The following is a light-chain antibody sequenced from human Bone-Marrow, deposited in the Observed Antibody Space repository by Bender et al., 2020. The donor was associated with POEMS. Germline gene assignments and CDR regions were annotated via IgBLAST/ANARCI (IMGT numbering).Light chain of an antibody. CDR1: SSDVGGYDF. CDR3: CAYAGSRTFVL. J-gene: IGLJ2*01. Sequence: QSALTQPASVSGSPGQSITISCTGTSSDVGGYDFVSWYQQHPGKTPKLIIYDVKTRPSGVSSRFSGSKSGNTASLTISGLQADDEGDYYCCAYAGSRTFVLFGGGTKLTVL. V-gene: IGLV2-23*02. CDR2: DVK.